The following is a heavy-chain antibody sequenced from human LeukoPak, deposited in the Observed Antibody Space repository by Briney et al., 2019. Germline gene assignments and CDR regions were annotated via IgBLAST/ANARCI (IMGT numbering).Heavy chain of an antibody. CDR3: ARVGVLWFGELLDLNYFDY. CDR1: GGSFSGYY. V-gene: IGHV4-34*01. CDR2: IYHSGST. D-gene: IGHD3-10*01. Sequence: SETLSLTCAVYGGSFSGYYWSWIRQPPGKGLEWIGSIYHSGSTYYNPSLKSRVTISVDTSKNQFSLKLSSVTAADTAVYYCARVGVLWFGELLDLNYFDYWGQGTLVTVSS. J-gene: IGHJ4*02.